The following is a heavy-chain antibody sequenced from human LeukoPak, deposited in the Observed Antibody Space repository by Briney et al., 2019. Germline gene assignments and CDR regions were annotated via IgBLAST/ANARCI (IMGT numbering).Heavy chain of an antibody. V-gene: IGHV1-18*01. Sequence: GASVNVSCKASGYTFTSYGISWVRQAPGQGLEWMGWISAYNGNTNYAQKLQGRVTMTTDTSTSTAYMELRSLRSDDTAVYYCARDLRAAAVLGYYYGMDVWGQGTTVTVSS. CDR3: ARDLRAAAVLGYYYGMDV. J-gene: IGHJ6*02. CDR1: GYTFTSYG. D-gene: IGHD6-13*01. CDR2: ISAYNGNT.